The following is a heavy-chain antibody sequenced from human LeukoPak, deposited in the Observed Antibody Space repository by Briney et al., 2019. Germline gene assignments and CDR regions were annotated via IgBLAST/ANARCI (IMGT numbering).Heavy chain of an antibody. V-gene: IGHV3-74*01. CDR2: INCDGSTT. Sequence: QSGGSLRLSCAASGFTFSSYWMHWVRQAPGKGLVWVSRINCDGSTTSYADSVKGRFTISRDNAKNTLYLQMNSLRAEDTAVYYCAREGGYVEFDYWGQGTLVTVSS. D-gene: IGHD5-12*01. J-gene: IGHJ4*02. CDR3: AREGGYVEFDY. CDR1: GFTFSSYW.